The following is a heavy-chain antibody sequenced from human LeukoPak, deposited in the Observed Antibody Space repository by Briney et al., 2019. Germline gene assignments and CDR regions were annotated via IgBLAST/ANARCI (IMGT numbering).Heavy chain of an antibody. D-gene: IGHD3-9*01. CDR1: GFTFDDYG. Sequence: GGSLRLSCAASGFTFDDYGMSWVRQAPGKGLEWVSGINWNGGSTGYADSVKGRFTISRDNAKNSLYLQMNSLRAEDTALYYCARDDLRYCDWLLYCFGYWGQGTLVTVSS. CDR3: ARDDLRYCDWLLYCFGY. J-gene: IGHJ4*02. V-gene: IGHV3-20*04. CDR2: INWNGGST.